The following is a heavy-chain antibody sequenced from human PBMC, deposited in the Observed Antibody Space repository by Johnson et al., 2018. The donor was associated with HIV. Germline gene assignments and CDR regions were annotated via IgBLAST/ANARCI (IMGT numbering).Heavy chain of an antibody. CDR2: IYSGGST. CDR1: GFTVSSNY. Sequence: VQLVESGGGLIQPGGSLRLSCAASGFTVSSNYMRWVRQAPGKGLEWVSVIYSGGSTYYAASVKGRFHLSSDNSKNTLDLQINSLRAEDTAVYYCAKGYIPAGTARKWDRRDAFDIWGRGTMVTVSS. V-gene: IGHV3-53*01. J-gene: IGHJ3*02. D-gene: IGHD1-7*01. CDR3: AKGYIPAGTARKWDRRDAFDI.